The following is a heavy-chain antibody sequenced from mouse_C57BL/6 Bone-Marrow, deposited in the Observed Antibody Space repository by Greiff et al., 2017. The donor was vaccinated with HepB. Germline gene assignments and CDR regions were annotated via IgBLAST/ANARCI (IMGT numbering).Heavy chain of an antibody. CDR3: TRSYGPYYFDY. D-gene: IGHD1-1*02. J-gene: IGHJ2*01. CDR1: GYTFTSYW. V-gene: IGHV1-5*01. Sequence: VQLQQSGTVLARPGASVKMSCKTSGYTFTSYWMNWVNQRPGQGLEWIGAIYHGNSDTSYNQKFKGKAKLTAVTSASTAYMELSSLTNEDSAVYYCTRSYGPYYFDYWGQGTTLTVSS. CDR2: IYHGNSDT.